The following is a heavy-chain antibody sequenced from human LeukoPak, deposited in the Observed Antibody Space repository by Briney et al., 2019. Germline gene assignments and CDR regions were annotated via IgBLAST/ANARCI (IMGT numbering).Heavy chain of an antibody. Sequence: SETLSLTCTVSGGSISSYYWSWIRQPAGKGLEWIGRIYTSGSTNYNPSLKSRVTISVDKSKNQFSLKLSSVTAADTAVCYCAREGGFVVVTATYYFDYWGQGTLVTVSS. CDR2: IYTSGST. CDR3: AREGGFVVVTATYYFDY. V-gene: IGHV4-4*07. D-gene: IGHD2-21*02. CDR1: GGSISSYY. J-gene: IGHJ4*02.